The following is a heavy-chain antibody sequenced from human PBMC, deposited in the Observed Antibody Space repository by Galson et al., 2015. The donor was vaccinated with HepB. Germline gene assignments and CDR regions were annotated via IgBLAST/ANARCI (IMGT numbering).Heavy chain of an antibody. J-gene: IGHJ6*02. V-gene: IGHV3-53*01. CDR2: IYSGGST. D-gene: IGHD6-19*01. Sequence: SLRLSCAASGFTVSSNYMSWVRQAPGKGLEWVSVIYSGGSTYYADSVKGRFTISRDNSKNTLYLQMNSLRAEDTAVYYCACRDSNIAVAAYYYGMDVWGQGTTVTVSS. CDR3: ACRDSNIAVAAYYYGMDV. CDR1: GFTVSSNY.